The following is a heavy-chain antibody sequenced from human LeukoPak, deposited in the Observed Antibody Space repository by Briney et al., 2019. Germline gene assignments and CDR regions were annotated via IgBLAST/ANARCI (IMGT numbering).Heavy chain of an antibody. CDR3: AKDLEVGATPLFQNH. J-gene: IGHJ5*02. CDR2: VRYDGKDK. CDR1: GFTFSYYG. V-gene: IGHV3-30*02. Sequence: GGSLRLSCAASGFTFSYYGMHWVRQAPGRGLEWVAFVRYDGKDKFYADSVKGRFTISRDNSKNTLYLQMNSLRAEDTAVYYCAKDLEVGATPLFQNHWGQGTLVTVSS. D-gene: IGHD1-26*01.